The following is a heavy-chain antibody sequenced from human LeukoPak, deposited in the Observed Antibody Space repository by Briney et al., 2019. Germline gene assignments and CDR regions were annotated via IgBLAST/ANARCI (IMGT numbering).Heavy chain of an antibody. D-gene: IGHD1-26*01. CDR2: FDPEDGET. Sequence: ASVKVSCKVSGYTLTELSMHWVRQAPGKGLEWMGGFDPEDGETIYAQKFQGRVTMTEDTSTDTAYMELSSLRSEDTAVYYCATAGVRSYSGSYPFDIWGQGTMVTVSS. CDR1: GYTLTELS. CDR3: ATAGVRSYSGSYPFDI. J-gene: IGHJ3*02. V-gene: IGHV1-24*01.